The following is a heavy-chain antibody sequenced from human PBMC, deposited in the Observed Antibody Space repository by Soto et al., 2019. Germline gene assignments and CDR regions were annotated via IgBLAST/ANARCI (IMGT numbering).Heavy chain of an antibody. Sequence: SETLSLTCSVSGAALNSGNYYWSWIRQVPGKGLEWIGHIYVTGAVDYNPSLRDRITISQDTSERQFSLNLRLVTAADTAVYYCARLRIATNNYKWFDPWGQVTLVTVSS. V-gene: IGHV4-31*03. CDR1: GAALNSGNYY. D-gene: IGHD2-21*01. CDR3: ARLRIATNNYKWFDP. CDR2: IYVTGAV. J-gene: IGHJ5*02.